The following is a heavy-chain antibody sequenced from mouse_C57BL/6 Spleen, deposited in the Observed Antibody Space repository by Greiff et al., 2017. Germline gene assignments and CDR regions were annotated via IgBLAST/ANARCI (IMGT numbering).Heavy chain of an antibody. CDR1: GYTFTSYW. Sequence: QVQLQQPGAELVKPGASVKVSCKASGYTFTSYWMHWVKQRPGQGLEWIGRIHPSDSDTNYNKKFKGKATLTVDKSSSTSYMQLSSLTSADSAVYYCAMRWLLRDSYAMDYWGQGTSVTVSS. V-gene: IGHV1-74*01. J-gene: IGHJ4*01. CDR2: IHPSDSDT. D-gene: IGHD2-3*01. CDR3: AMRWLLRDSYAMDY.